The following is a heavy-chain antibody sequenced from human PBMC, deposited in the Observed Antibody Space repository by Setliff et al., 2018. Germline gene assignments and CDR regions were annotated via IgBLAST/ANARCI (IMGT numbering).Heavy chain of an antibody. V-gene: IGHV1-46*01. CDR2: INPSGGLT. CDR1: GYTLTNYY. Sequence: ASVKVSCKASGYTLTNYYMHWVRQAPGQGLEWMGIINPSGGLTRYAQKFQGKVTMTRDTSTSTVYMEVSSLRSEDTAVYYCVREGEDSRSSTDYRHYMDVWGKGTTVTVTS. D-gene: IGHD6-6*01. J-gene: IGHJ6*03. CDR3: VREGEDSRSSTDYRHYMDV.